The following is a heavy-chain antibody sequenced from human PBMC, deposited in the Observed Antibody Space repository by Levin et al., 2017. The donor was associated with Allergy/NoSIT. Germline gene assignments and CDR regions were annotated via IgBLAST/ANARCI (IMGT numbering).Heavy chain of an antibody. Sequence: SVKVSCKASGGTFSSYAISWVRQAPGQGLEWMGGIIPIFGTANYAQKFQGRVTITADESTSTAYMELSSLRSEDTAVYYCARTMVDIVATPREYYFDYWGQGTLVTVSS. CDR2: IIPIFGTA. CDR3: ARTMVDIVATPREYYFDY. V-gene: IGHV1-69*13. CDR1: GGTFSSYA. J-gene: IGHJ4*02. D-gene: IGHD5-12*01.